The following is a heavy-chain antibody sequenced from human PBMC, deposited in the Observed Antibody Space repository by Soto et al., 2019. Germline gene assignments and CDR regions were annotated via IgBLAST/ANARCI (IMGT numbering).Heavy chain of an antibody. V-gene: IGHV3-33*01. J-gene: IGHJ1*01. CDR2: IWYDGSNT. CDR1: GFIFSSYG. CDR3: ARGLRAAAGRDYFQY. Sequence: QVQLVESGGGVVQPGRSLTLSCAASGFIFSSYGMHWVRQAPGKGLQWVAVIWYDGSNTYYADSVKGRFTISRDNSKNKLYLHMNSLRAEATAVYYCARGLRAAAGRDYFQYWGQGTLVTVSS. D-gene: IGHD6-13*01.